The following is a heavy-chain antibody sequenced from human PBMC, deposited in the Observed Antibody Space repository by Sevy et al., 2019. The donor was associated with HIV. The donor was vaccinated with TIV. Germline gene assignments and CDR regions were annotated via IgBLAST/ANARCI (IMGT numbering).Heavy chain of an antibody. CDR2: IKRDGSER. V-gene: IGHV3-7*03. J-gene: IGHJ6*02. Sequence: GGSLRLSCADSGFTFSNYWMTWVRQAPGKGLEWVANIKRDGSERYYVASVKGRFTISRDNAKNSLYLQMNSLRADDTAVYYCARDCSSTTCLWGLDVWGQGTTVTVSS. CDR1: GFTFSNYW. CDR3: ARDCSSTTCLWGLDV. D-gene: IGHD2-2*01.